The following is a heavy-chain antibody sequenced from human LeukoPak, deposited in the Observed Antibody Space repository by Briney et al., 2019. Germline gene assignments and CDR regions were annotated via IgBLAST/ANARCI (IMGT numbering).Heavy chain of an antibody. J-gene: IGHJ6*02. CDR3: ARDSVSWHDIVLMVYASYYYYGMDV. V-gene: IGHV1-2*06. D-gene: IGHD2-8*01. CDR1: GYTFTGYY. CDR2: INPNSGGT. Sequence: ASVKVSCKASGYTFTGYYMHWVRQAPGQGLEWMGRINPNSGGTNYAQKFQGRVTMTTDTSTSTAYMELRSLRSDDTAVYYCARDSVSWHDIVLMVYASYYYYGMDVWGQGTTVTVSS.